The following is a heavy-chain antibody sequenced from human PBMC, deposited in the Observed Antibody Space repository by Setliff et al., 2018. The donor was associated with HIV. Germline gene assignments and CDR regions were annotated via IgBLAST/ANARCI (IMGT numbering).Heavy chain of an antibody. CDR3: ARVSSFNKIIREAFDI. Sequence: GASVKVSCKASGYTFTGYFIHWVRQAPGQGLEWMGQIKPNRGDTKSHHKFADRLIMSRDTSLTTVYMELTSLRSDDTAVYYCARVSSFNKIIREAFDIWGQGTLVTVSS. V-gene: IGHV1-2*06. CDR1: GYTFTGYF. D-gene: IGHD3-10*01. CDR2: IKPNRGDT. J-gene: IGHJ3*02.